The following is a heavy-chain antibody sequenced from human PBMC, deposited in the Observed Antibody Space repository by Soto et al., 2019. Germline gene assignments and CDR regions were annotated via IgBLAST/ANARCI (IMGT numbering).Heavy chain of an antibody. CDR1: GFTFSSYA. D-gene: IGHD2-2*01. Sequence: PGGSLRLSCAASGFTFSSYAMSWVRQAPGKGLEWVSGISGSGGSTYYADSVKGRFTISRDNSNNTLYLQMNSLRAEDTALYYCAKDKEVRLYCSRTTCQPYHFDYWGQGTLVTVSS. CDR2: ISGSGGST. CDR3: AKDKEVRLYCSRTTCQPYHFDY. J-gene: IGHJ4*02. V-gene: IGHV3-23*01.